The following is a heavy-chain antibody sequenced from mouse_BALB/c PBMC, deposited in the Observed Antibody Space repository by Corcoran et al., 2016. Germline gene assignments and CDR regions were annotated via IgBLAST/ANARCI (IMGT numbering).Heavy chain of an antibody. V-gene: IGHV1-34*02. CDR2: INPYNGAT. D-gene: IGHD2-3*01. Sequence: EVQLQQSGPELVKPGASVKISCKASGYSFTGYYMDWVKQSHVKSLEWIGRINPYNGATSYNQNFKDKASLTVDKSSSTAYMELHSLTSEDSAVYYCARNGYYDYFDDWGQGTTLTVSS. CDR1: GYSFTGYY. J-gene: IGHJ2*01. CDR3: ARNGYYDYFDD.